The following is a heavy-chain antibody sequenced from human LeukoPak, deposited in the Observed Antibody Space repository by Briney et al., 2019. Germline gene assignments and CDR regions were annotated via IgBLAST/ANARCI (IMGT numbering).Heavy chain of an antibody. CDR3: ARDNRRFGEFGGDFDY. Sequence: AASVKVSCKASGGTFSSYAISWVRQAPGQGLEWMGGIIPIFGTANYAQKFQGRVTMTRDMSTSTVYMELSSLRSEDTAVYYCARDNRRFGEFGGDFDYWGQGTLVNVSS. V-gene: IGHV1-69*05. D-gene: IGHD3-10*01. CDR2: IIPIFGTA. J-gene: IGHJ4*02. CDR1: GGTFSSYA.